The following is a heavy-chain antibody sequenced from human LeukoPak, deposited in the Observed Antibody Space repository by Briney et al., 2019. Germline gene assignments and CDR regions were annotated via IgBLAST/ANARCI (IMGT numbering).Heavy chain of an antibody. V-gene: IGHV4-59*04. Sequence: SETLSLTCTVSGGSISSYYWSWIRQPPGKGLEWIGSIYHSGSTYYNPSLKSRVTMSVDTSKNQFSLKLSSVTAADTAVYYCARGRIAVADLHHWGQGTLVTVSS. J-gene: IGHJ1*01. CDR1: GGSISSYY. D-gene: IGHD6-19*01. CDR3: ARGRIAVADLHH. CDR2: IYHSGST.